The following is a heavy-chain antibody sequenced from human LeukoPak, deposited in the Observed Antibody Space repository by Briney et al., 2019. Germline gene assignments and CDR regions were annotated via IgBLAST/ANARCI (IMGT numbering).Heavy chain of an antibody. D-gene: IGHD5-18*01. CDR1: GFTFKSYG. V-gene: IGHV3-23*01. Sequence: GGSLRLSCAASGFTFKSYGMTWVRQVPGKGLEGVSSITGAGSSTKYADSVNGRFTISRDNSKNTVSLQMTGLRAEDTAVYYCARKVAVAMDLDYWGQGALVTVSS. CDR2: ITGAGSST. CDR3: ARKVAVAMDLDY. J-gene: IGHJ4*02.